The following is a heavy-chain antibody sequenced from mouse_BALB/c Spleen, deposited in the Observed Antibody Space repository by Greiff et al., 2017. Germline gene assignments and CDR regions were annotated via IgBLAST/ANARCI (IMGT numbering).Heavy chain of an antibody. CDR1: GYTFTSYW. CDR2: INPSTGYT. J-gene: IGHJ1*01. CDR3: ARGGYYVRWYFDV. D-gene: IGHD2-3*01. Sequence: VQLQQSGAELAKPGASVKMSCKASGYTFTSYWMHWVKQRPGQGLEWIGYINPSTGYTEYNQKFKDKATLTADKSSSTAYMQLSSLTSEDSAVYYCARGGYYVRWYFDVWGAGTTVTVSS. V-gene: IGHV1-7*01.